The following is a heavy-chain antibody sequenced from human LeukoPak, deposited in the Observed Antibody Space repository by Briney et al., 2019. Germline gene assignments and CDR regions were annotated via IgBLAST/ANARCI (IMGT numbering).Heavy chain of an antibody. J-gene: IGHJ6*02. CDR2: INPSGGST. V-gene: IGHV1-46*01. D-gene: IGHD2/OR15-2a*01. Sequence: GASVKVSCKASGYTFTSYYMHWVRQAPGQGLEWMGIINPSGGSTSYAQKFQGRVTMTRDTSTSTVYMELSSLRSEDTAVYYCARAVDTTRYYYYGMDVWGQGTTVTVSS. CDR3: ARAVDTTRYYYYGMDV. CDR1: GYTFTSYY.